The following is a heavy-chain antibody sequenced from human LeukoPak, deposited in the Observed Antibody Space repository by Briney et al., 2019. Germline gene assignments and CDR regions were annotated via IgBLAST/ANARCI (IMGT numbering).Heavy chain of an antibody. D-gene: IGHD2-21*02. V-gene: IGHV1-18*01. CDR3: ARAGDLTAIGWVEP. Sequence: ASVKVSCKASGYTFTSYGISWVRQAPGQGLGWMGWISAYNGNTNYAQKLQGRVTMTTDTSTSTVYMELRDLRSGDTDVYYCARAGDLTAIGWVEPWGQGTLVTVSS. J-gene: IGHJ5*02. CDR2: ISAYNGNT. CDR1: GYTFTSYG.